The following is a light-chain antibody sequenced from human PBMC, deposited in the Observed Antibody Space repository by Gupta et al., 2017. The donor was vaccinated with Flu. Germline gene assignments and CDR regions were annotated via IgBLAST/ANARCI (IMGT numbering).Light chain of an antibody. CDR2: ENN. J-gene: IGLJ3*02. CDR3: QSFDGNNWV. Sequence: NFLLTPPHSVSESPGKTVTISCTRSSGSIASNYVQWYQQRPGSSPTAVIYENNRRPSGVPDRFSGSIASSSNSASLTISGLKTDDEAVYYCQSFDGNNWVFGGGAKLTVL. CDR1: SGSIASNY. V-gene: IGLV6-57*01.